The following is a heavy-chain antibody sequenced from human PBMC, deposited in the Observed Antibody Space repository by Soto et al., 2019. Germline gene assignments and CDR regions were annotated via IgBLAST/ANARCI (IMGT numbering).Heavy chain of an antibody. V-gene: IGHV1-3*01. Sequence: ASVKVSCKASGYTFTSYAMHWVRQAPGQRLEWMGWINAGNGNTKYSQKFQGRVTITRDTSASTAYMGLSSLRSEDTAVYYCARHGDPYDAFDIWGQGTMVTVSS. CDR3: ARHGDPYDAFDI. CDR2: INAGNGNT. D-gene: IGHD4-17*01. J-gene: IGHJ3*02. CDR1: GYTFTSYA.